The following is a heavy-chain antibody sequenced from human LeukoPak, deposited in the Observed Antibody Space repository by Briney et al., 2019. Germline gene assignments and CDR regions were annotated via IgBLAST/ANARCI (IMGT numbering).Heavy chain of an antibody. Sequence: GRSLRLSCAASGFTFSSFGMHWVRQAPGKGLEWVAVKWSDGSNQYYADPVRGRFTISRDNSKNTLFLQMNSLRTEDTAVYYCAKSPADGFKTDYWYFDLWGRGTLVTVSS. J-gene: IGHJ2*01. CDR2: KWSDGSNQ. V-gene: IGHV3-33*06. D-gene: IGHD5-24*01. CDR3: AKSPADGFKTDYWYFDL. CDR1: GFTFSSFG.